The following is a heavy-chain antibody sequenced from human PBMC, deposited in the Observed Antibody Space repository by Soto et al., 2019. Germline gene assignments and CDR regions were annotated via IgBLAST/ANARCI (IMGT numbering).Heavy chain of an antibody. D-gene: IGHD3-16*02. Sequence: EVQLVESGGGLVQPGGSLKLSCAASGFTFSGSAMHWVRQASGKGLEWVGRIRSKANSYATAYAASVKGRFTISRDDSKNTAYLQMNSLKTEDTAVYYCTRLEVGELSSSEYFQHWGQGTLVNVSS. J-gene: IGHJ1*01. V-gene: IGHV3-73*01. CDR3: TRLEVGELSSSEYFQH. CDR1: GFTFSGSA. CDR2: IRSKANSYAT.